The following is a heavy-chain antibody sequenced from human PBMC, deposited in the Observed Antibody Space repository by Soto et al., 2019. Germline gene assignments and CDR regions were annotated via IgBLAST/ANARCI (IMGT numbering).Heavy chain of an antibody. CDR1: GFTFSSYG. D-gene: IGHD3-10*01. CDR3: ARDSVARTPYNGDYYYYGVDV. J-gene: IGHJ6*02. Sequence: QVQLVESGGGVVQPGRSLRLSCAVSGFTFSSYGMHWVRQAPGKGLEWVALIWYDGSNKYNADSVKGRFTISRDNSKNTLYLQMNSLRAEDTAVYYCARDSVARTPYNGDYYYYGVDVWGQGTTVTVSS. CDR2: IWYDGSNK. V-gene: IGHV3-33*01.